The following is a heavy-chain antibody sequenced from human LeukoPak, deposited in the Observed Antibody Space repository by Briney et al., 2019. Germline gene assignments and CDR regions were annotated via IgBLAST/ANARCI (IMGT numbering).Heavy chain of an antibody. D-gene: IGHD1-26*01. CDR1: GFTFSSYG. CDR2: ISYDGSNK. V-gene: IGHV3-30*18. Sequence: GGSLRLSCLASGFTFSSYGMHWVRQAPGKGLEWVAVISYDGSNKYYADSVKGRFTISRDNSKNTLYLQMNSLRAEDTAVYYCAKSVLEWELPPPHDYWGQGTLVTVSS. J-gene: IGHJ4*02. CDR3: AKSVLEWELPPPHDY.